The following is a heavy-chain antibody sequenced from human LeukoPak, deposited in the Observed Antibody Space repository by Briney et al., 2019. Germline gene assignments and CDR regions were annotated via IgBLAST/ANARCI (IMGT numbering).Heavy chain of an antibody. CDR2: INHSGST. CDR1: GGSISSSSYY. J-gene: IGHJ4*02. CDR3: ARGLAAAGSGN. Sequence: SETLSLTCTVSGGSISSSSYYWGWIRQPPGTGLEWIGEINHSGSTNYNPSLKSRVTISVDTSKNQFSLKLSSVTAADTAVYYCARGLAAAGSGNWGQGTLVTVSS. V-gene: IGHV4-39*07. D-gene: IGHD6-13*01.